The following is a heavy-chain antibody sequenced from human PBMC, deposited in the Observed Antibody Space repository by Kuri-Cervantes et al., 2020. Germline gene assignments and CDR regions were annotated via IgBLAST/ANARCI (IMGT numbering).Heavy chain of an antibody. CDR1: GGSISSGSYY. J-gene: IGHJ3*02. Sequence: SETLSLTCTVSGGSISSGSYYWSWIRRPAGKGLEWIGRIYTSGSTNYNPSLKSRVTISVDTSKNQFSLKLSSVTAADTAVYYCARRYHGSDAFDIWGQGTMVTVSS. D-gene: IGHD1-26*01. CDR3: ARRYHGSDAFDI. V-gene: IGHV4-61*02. CDR2: IYTSGST.